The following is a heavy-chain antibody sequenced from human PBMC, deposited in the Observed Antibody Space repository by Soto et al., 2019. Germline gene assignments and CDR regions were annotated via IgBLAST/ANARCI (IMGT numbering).Heavy chain of an antibody. CDR3: ARVPEPHCSGGSCYSAHNWFDP. V-gene: IGHV3-74*01. Sequence: GGSLRLSCAASGFTFSSYWMHWVRQAPGKGLVWVSRFNSDGSSTSYADSVKGRFTISRDNAKNTLYLQMNSLRAEDTAVYYCARVPEPHCSGGSCYSAHNWFDPWGQGTLVTVSS. CDR1: GFTFSSYW. J-gene: IGHJ5*02. D-gene: IGHD2-15*01. CDR2: FNSDGSST.